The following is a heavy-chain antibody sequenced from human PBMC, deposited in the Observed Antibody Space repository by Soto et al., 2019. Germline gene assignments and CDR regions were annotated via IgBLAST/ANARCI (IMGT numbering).Heavy chain of an antibody. J-gene: IGHJ4*02. D-gene: IGHD6-6*01. V-gene: IGHV4-31*03. CDR3: ARMEYSSSMMDY. CDR2: IYHSVST. Sequence: PSETLSLTCTVSGGSISSGGYYWSWIRQHPGKGLEWIGYIYHSVSTYYNPSLKSRVTISVDTSKDQFSLKLSSVTAADTAVYYCARMEYSSSMMDYWGQETLVTVSS. CDR1: GGSISSGGYY.